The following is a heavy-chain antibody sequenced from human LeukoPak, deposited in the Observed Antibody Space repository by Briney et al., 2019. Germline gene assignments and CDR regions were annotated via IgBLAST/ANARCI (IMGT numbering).Heavy chain of an antibody. CDR1: GGTFSSYA. J-gene: IGHJ6*03. V-gene: IGHV1-69*13. Sequence: VASVKVSCKASGGTFSSYAISWVRQAPGQGLEWMGGIIPIFGTANYAQKFQGRVTITADESTSTAYMELSSLRSEDTAVYYCVFTAMVYGNMDVWGKGTTVTVSS. CDR3: VFTAMVYGNMDV. D-gene: IGHD5-18*01. CDR2: IIPIFGTA.